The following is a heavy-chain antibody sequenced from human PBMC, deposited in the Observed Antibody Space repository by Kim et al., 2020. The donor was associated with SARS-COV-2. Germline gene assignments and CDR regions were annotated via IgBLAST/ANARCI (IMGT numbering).Heavy chain of an antibody. CDR3: TREKWELLRDAFDI. J-gene: IGHJ3*02. V-gene: IGHV3-49*04. D-gene: IGHD1-26*01. CDR2: IRSKAYGGTT. CDR1: GFTFGDYA. Sequence: GGSLRRSCTASGFTFGDYAMSWVRQAPGKGLEWVGFIRSKAYGGTTEYAASVKGRFTISRDDSKSIAYLQMNSLKTEDTAVYYCTREKWELLRDAFDIWGQGTMVTVSS.